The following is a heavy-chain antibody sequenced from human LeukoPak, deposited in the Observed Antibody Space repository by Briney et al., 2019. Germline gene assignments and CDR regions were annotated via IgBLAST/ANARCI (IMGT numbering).Heavy chain of an antibody. Sequence: ASVKVSCTASGYTFTNYGLSWVRQAPGQGLEWMGWINTYNGNTNYAQNLQSRVTMTTDTSTSTAYMELRSLRSDDTAVYYCARFGRRGSSGWDNWFDPWGQGTLVTVSS. J-gene: IGHJ5*02. CDR3: ARFGRRGSSGWDNWFDP. CDR2: INTYNGNT. CDR1: GYTFTNYG. V-gene: IGHV1-18*01. D-gene: IGHD6-19*01.